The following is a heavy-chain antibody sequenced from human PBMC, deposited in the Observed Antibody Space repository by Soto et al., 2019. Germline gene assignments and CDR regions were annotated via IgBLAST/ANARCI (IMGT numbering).Heavy chain of an antibody. CDR2: ISGEGDST. Sequence: EVQLLESGGGLVQPGGSMRLSCAASGFTFSNHDMNWVRQAPGKGLEWVSVISGEGDSTSYADSVKGRITISRDNSKNTLYLQKNSRRAEDNAVYYCAQQASGYYFPFDHWGQGTLVTVSS. J-gene: IGHJ4*02. D-gene: IGHD3-3*01. CDR1: GFTFSNHD. CDR3: AQQASGYYFPFDH. V-gene: IGHV3-23*01.